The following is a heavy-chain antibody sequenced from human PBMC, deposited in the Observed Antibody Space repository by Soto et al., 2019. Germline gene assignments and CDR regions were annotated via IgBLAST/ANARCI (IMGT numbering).Heavy chain of an antibody. D-gene: IGHD4-4*01. J-gene: IGHJ6*02. CDR2: INHSGST. CDR1: GGSFSCYY. V-gene: IGHV4-34*01. Sequence: PSETLSLTCAVYGGSFSCYYWSWIRQPPGKGLEWIGEINHSGSTNYNPSLKSRVTISVDTSKNQFSLKLSSVTAADTAVYYCARVRVTVTTLLSHYYYYYGMDVWGQGTTVTVSS. CDR3: ARVRVTVTTLLSHYYYYYGMDV.